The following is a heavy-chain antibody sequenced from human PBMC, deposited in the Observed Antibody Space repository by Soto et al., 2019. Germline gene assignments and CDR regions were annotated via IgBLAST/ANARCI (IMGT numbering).Heavy chain of an antibody. D-gene: IGHD2-21*02. CDR1: GFTFSSYG. J-gene: IGHJ6*02. Sequence: PGGSLRLSCAASGFTFSSYGMHWVRQAPGKGLEWVAVISYDGSNKYYADSVKGRFTISRDNSKNTLYLQMNSLRAEDTAVYYCAKGSVGPLEGVVTAPYYYGMDVWGQGTTVTVSS. CDR3: AKGSVGPLEGVVTAPYYYGMDV. CDR2: ISYDGSNK. V-gene: IGHV3-30*18.